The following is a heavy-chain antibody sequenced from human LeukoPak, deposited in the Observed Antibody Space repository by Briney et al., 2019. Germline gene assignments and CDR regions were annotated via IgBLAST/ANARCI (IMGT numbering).Heavy chain of an antibody. V-gene: IGHV4-38-2*02. Sequence: SETLSLTCTVSAYSISSGYFWGWTRPRPGKGVEWIGSIYHNGGTFYNPSLKSRVTISVDTSKNHFSLKLSSVTAADTAVFYCARVAGGDYFYYMDVWGTGTTVTVSS. CDR2: IYHNGGT. CDR3: ARVAGGDYFYYMDV. D-gene: IGHD3-16*01. J-gene: IGHJ6*03. CDR1: AYSISSGYF.